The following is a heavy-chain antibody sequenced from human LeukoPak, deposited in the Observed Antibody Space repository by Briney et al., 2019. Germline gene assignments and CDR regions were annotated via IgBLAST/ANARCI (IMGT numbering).Heavy chain of an antibody. D-gene: IGHD5-12*01. J-gene: IGHJ4*02. CDR1: GFSVSSNY. CDR2: IYAGGDT. Sequence: PGGSLRLSCAASGFSVSSNYMSWVRQAPGKGLEFVSVIYAGGDTFYADSVKGRFTISRDSSKNTLYLQMSSLTAEDTAVYYCAQARSSSGYGPLGSYWGQGTLVTVSS. V-gene: IGHV3-53*01. CDR3: AQARSSSGYGPLGSY.